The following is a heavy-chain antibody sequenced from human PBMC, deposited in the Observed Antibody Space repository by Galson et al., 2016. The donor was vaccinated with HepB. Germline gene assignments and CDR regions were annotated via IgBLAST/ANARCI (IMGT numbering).Heavy chain of an antibody. CDR3: AKISLVGYNSGWGGSVDI. D-gene: IGHD6-19*01. CDR2: IWYDGSNE. J-gene: IGHJ3*02. CDR1: GFTFSSYG. V-gene: IGHV3-33*06. Sequence: SLRLSCAASGFTFSSYGMHWVRQAPGKGLEWVSVIWYDGSNEYYADSVTGRFTISRDNSKNTLYLQMNSLRAEDAAVYYCAKISLVGYNSGWGGSVDIWGRGTMVTVSS.